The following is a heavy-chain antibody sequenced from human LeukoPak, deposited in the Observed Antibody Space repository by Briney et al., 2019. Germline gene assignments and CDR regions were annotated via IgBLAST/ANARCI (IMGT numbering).Heavy chain of an antibody. D-gene: IGHD6-19*01. CDR1: GFMFDDYG. J-gene: IGHJ4*02. CDR2: INWNGGRT. CDR3: ARGVLYSNGWYMRGYFDY. V-gene: IGHV3-20*04. Sequence: GGSLRLSCAASGFMFDDYGMSWVRQAPGKGLEWVSGINWNGGRTGYADSVKGRFTISRDDAKNSLYLQMNSLRAEDTAVYYCARGVLYSNGWYMRGYFDYWGQGTLVTVSS.